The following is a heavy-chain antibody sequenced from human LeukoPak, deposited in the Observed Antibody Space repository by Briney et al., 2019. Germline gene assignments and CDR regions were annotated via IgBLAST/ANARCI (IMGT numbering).Heavy chain of an antibody. CDR3: ARGNYYGSSGYYLDY. Sequence: GGSLRLSCAASGFTVSSNYMSGVRQAPGRGLEGGSVIYSGGSTYYADSVKGRFTISRDNSKNTLYLQMNSLRAEDTAVFYCARGNYYGSSGYYLDYWGQGTLVTVSS. CDR2: IYSGGST. CDR1: GFTVSSNY. V-gene: IGHV3-53*01. J-gene: IGHJ4*02. D-gene: IGHD3-22*01.